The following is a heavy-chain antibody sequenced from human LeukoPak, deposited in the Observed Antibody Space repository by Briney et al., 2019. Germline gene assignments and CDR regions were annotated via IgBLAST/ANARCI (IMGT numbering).Heavy chain of an antibody. CDR1: GYSISSGYY. Sequence: PSETLSLTCTVSGYSISSGYYWGWIRQPPGKRLEWVASIHSSGNTYYSPTLKSRVTISVDTSKNQFSLNLTSVTAADAAVYYCARDSSKQWLVRGGVKGFDYWGQGTLVTVSS. CDR2: IHSSGNT. J-gene: IGHJ4*02. CDR3: ARDSSKQWLVRGGVKGFDY. V-gene: IGHV4-38-2*02. D-gene: IGHD6-19*01.